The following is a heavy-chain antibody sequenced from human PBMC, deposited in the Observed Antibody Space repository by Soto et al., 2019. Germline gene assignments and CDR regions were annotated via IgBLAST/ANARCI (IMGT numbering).Heavy chain of an antibody. CDR1: GFTFSDYY. D-gene: IGHD5-12*01. V-gene: IGHV3-11*01. J-gene: IGHJ4*02. CDR3: ARQGGAYDPNDY. Sequence: QVQLVESGGGLVKPGGSLRLSCAASGFTFSDYYMTWIRQAPGKGLEWVSYISSSGNTIFYADSVQGRFTISRDNAKNSLYLQMNSLRAEDTAVYYRARQGGAYDPNDYWGQGTGVTVSS. CDR2: ISSSGNTI.